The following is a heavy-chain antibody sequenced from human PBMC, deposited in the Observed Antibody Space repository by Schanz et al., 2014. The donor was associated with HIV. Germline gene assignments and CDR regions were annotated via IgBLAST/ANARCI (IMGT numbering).Heavy chain of an antibody. J-gene: IGHJ6*02. D-gene: IGHD4-17*01. CDR2: ISYDGNKR. V-gene: IGHV3-30*18. CDR1: GFTFNSYA. CDR3: AKSRGDSWPYGMDV. Sequence: VQLLESGGGLVQPGGSLRLSCAASGFTFNSYAMNALSWVRQAPGKGLEWVAVISYDGNKRYYADSVKGRFTISRDNSENTLYLQMNSLRAEDTAVYYCAKSRGDSWPYGMDVWGQGTTVTVSS.